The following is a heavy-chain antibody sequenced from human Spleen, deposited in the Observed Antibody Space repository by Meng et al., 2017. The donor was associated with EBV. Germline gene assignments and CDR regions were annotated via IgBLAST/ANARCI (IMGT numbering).Heavy chain of an antibody. Sequence: VQLVESVGGLVQPGGSLSLSCVASGFTFSDSWMNWVRQAPGKGPVWVSRINSDGRSIDYAESVKGRFIISRDNGKNTVYLQMNSLRAEDTALYYCARVRRDIVVLPAAIDLWGQGTLVTVSS. CDR3: ARVRRDIVVLPAAIDL. CDR2: INSDGRSI. J-gene: IGHJ5*02. D-gene: IGHD2-2*01. CDR1: GFTFSDSW. V-gene: IGHV3-74*01.